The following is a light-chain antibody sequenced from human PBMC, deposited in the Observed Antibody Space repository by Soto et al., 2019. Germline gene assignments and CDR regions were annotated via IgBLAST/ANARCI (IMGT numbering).Light chain of an antibody. CDR2: GAS. CDR3: QQYGSPPCT. V-gene: IGKV3-20*01. CDR1: QSVSSSY. J-gene: IGKJ2*02. Sequence: EIVWTQSTGTLSLSPGEIATLACRASQSVSSSYLAWYQQKPGQAPRLLIYGASSRATGIPDRFSGSGSGTDFTLTISRLQTEDFAVYYCQQYGSPPCTFGQGTKLEIK.